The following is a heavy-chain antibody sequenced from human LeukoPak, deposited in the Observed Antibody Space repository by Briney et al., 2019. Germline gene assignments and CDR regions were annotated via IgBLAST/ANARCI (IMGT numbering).Heavy chain of an antibody. CDR1: GYTFTSYY. J-gene: IGHJ3*02. CDR3: ARDRQYYYDSSGYYASAFDI. Sequence: ASVKVSCKASGYTFTSYYMHWVRQAPGQGLEWMGIINPSGGSTSYAQKFQGRVTMTRDTSTSTVYMELSSLRSEETAVYYCARDRQYYYDSSGYYASAFDIWGQGTMVTVSS. V-gene: IGHV1-46*01. D-gene: IGHD3-22*01. CDR2: INPSGGST.